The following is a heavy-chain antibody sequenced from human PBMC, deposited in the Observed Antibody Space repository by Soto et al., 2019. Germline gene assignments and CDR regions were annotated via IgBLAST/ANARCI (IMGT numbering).Heavy chain of an antibody. CDR3: ARVYSGNYLARFDY. CDR2: IYYSGST. Sequence: QVQLQESGPGLVKPSQTLSLTCTVSGGSINSGGYYWSWIRQHPGEGLEWIGYIYYSGSTSYNPSVKSRVTISVDTSKNQFSLKLNSVTAADTAVYYCARVYSGNYLARFDYWGQGTLVTVSS. V-gene: IGHV4-31*03. CDR1: GGSINSGGYY. J-gene: IGHJ4*02. D-gene: IGHD3-10*01.